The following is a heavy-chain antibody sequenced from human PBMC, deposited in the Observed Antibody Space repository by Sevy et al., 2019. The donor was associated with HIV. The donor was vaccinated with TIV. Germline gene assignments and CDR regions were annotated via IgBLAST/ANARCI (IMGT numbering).Heavy chain of an antibody. CDR2: MKEDGSDK. V-gene: IGHV3-7*01. CDR3: VREGVGGYSYSLDC. Sequence: GGSLRLSCAASGFTFSVYLMSWVRQAPGKGLEWVATMKEDGSDKDYVDSVKGRFTISRDNAKNSLYLQMNSLRAEDTAVYYCVREGVGGYSYSLDCWGQGTLVTVSS. J-gene: IGHJ4*02. CDR1: GFTFSVYL. D-gene: IGHD5-18*01.